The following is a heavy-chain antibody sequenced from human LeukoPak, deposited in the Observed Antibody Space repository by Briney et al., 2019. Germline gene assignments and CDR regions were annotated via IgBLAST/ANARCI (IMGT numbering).Heavy chain of an antibody. V-gene: IGHV1-2*02. CDR1: GHIFTDYF. J-gene: IGHJ4*02. D-gene: IGHD3-16*01. CDR3: ARDGGFDY. CDR2: INSGSGGT. Sequence: ASVKVSCKASGHIFTDYFIHWVRQTPGEGLEWMGWINSGSGGTNYAQKFQGRATMTRDTSISTTYMELSRLTSDDTAVYFCARDGGFDYWGQGTLVTVSS.